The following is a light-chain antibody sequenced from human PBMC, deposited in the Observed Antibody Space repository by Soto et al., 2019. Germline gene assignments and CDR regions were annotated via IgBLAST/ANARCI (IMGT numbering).Light chain of an antibody. V-gene: IGKV3-20*01. Sequence: EIVLTQSPGTLSLSPGEGATLSCRASQRVSSKYLAWYQLKPGQAPRLLIYSTSSRATGIPDRFIGYGSGTDFALTITSLEPEDFALYYCHQYGNSLSTFGQGTKVEIK. CDR2: STS. J-gene: IGKJ1*01. CDR3: HQYGNSLST. CDR1: QRVSSKY.